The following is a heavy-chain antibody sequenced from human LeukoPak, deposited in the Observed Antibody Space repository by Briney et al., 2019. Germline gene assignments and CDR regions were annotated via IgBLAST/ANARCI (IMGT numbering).Heavy chain of an antibody. V-gene: IGHV4-59*08. D-gene: IGHD2-8*02. CDR3: ARGLVAGALGY. Sequence: SETLSLTCTVSGGSISSYYWSWIRQPPGKGLEWIGYIYYSGSTNYNPSLKGRVTISVDTSKNQFSLKLSSVTAADTAVYYCARGLVAGALGYWGQGTLVTVSS. J-gene: IGHJ4*02. CDR1: GGSISSYY. CDR2: IYYSGST.